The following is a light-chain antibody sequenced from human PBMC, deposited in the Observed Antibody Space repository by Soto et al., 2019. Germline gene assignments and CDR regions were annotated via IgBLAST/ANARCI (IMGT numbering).Light chain of an antibody. Sequence: DIQMTQSPSSLSASVGDRVTITCRASQAIRNDVGWYQQKPGKDPKRLIYVASRLESGVPSRFSGSGFGTECTITISSLQPEDFATYYGLQHNNYPWTFGQGTRVEIK. J-gene: IGKJ1*01. CDR1: QAIRND. CDR2: VAS. CDR3: LQHNNYPWT. V-gene: IGKV1-17*01.